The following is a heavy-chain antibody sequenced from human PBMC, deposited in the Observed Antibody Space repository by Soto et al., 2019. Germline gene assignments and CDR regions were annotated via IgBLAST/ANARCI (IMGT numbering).Heavy chain of an antibody. Sequence: SETLSLTCTVSGGSTSSGDYYWSWIRQPPGKGLEWIGYIYYSGSTYYNPSLKSRVTISVDTSKNQFSLKLSSVTAADTAVYYCARDHYVYDILTGYGYYYGMDVWGQGTTVTVSS. CDR1: GGSTSSGDYY. CDR2: IYYSGST. J-gene: IGHJ6*02. CDR3: ARDHYVYDILTGYGYYYGMDV. V-gene: IGHV4-30-4*01. D-gene: IGHD3-9*01.